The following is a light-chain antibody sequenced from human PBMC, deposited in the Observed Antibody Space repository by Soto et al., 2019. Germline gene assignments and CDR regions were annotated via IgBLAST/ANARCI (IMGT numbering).Light chain of an antibody. CDR1: NSNIGADYG. J-gene: IGLJ2*01. V-gene: IGLV1-40*01. CDR2: NYT. CDR3: QSFDSSLTGPI. Sequence: QSVLTQPPSVSGAPGQRVTISCTGSNSNIGADYGVHWYQQFPGTAPKLLISNYTNRPSGVPDRFSGSRSGSSASLAITGLQSEDKADYYCQSFDSSLTGPILGVGTKLTVL.